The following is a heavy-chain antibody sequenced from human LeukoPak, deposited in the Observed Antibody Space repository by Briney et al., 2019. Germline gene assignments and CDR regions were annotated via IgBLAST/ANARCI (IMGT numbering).Heavy chain of an antibody. CDR2: INPNSGGT. V-gene: IGHV1-2*02. CDR1: GYTFTGYY. D-gene: IGHD2-15*01. Sequence: ASVKVSCKASGYTFTGYYMHWVRQAPGQGLEGMGWINPNSGGTNYAQKFQGRVTMTRDTSISTAYMELSRLRSDDTAVYYCARERYCSGGSCDYYGMDVWGQGTTVTVSS. CDR3: ARERYCSGGSCDYYGMDV. J-gene: IGHJ6*02.